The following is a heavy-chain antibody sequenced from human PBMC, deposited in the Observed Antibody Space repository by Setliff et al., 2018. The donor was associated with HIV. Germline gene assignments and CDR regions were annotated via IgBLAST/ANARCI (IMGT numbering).Heavy chain of an antibody. Sequence: GASVKVSCKASGGTFSSYAISWVRQAPGQGLEWMGGIIPIFGTANYAQKFQGRVTMTRDTSTNTAYMEVRSLRPDDTAVYYCAKDKTEGAMGHWGQGTLVTVSS. CDR3: AKDKTEGAMGH. J-gene: IGHJ4*02. CDR2: IIPIFGTA. D-gene: IGHD1-26*01. V-gene: IGHV1-69*05. CDR1: GGTFSSYA.